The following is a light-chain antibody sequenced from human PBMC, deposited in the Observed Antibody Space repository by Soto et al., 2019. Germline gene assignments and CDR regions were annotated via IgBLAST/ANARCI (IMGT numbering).Light chain of an antibody. J-gene: IGKJ3*01. CDR1: QSVSSSF. Sequence: EVVLTQSPGTLSLSPGGRATLSCRASQSVSSSFLAWYQQKPGQAPRLLIYGASSRATGIPDRFSGSGSGTDFTLTINSLQSGDFAVYYCQQYNRWPFTFGPGTKVDIK. CDR3: QQYNRWPFT. V-gene: IGKV3-20*01. CDR2: GAS.